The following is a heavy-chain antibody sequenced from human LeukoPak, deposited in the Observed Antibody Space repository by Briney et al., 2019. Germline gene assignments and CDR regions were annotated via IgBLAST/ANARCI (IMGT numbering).Heavy chain of an antibody. D-gene: IGHD7-27*01. CDR2: ISWNSGSI. V-gene: IGHV3-9*01. CDR1: GFTFDDYA. J-gene: IGHJ2*01. CDR3: ANPWGSGWYFDL. Sequence: GGSLRLSCTASGFTFDDYAMYWVRQAPGKGLEWVSGISWNSGSIAYADSVKGRFTISRDNAKNSLYLQMNSLTAEDTAVYYCANPWGSGWYFDLWGRGTLVTVSS.